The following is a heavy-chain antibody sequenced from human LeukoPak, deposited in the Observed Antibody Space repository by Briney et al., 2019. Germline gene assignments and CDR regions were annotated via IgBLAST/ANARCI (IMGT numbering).Heavy chain of an antibody. D-gene: IGHD4-17*01. CDR3: GSGLYGVGY. V-gene: IGHV3-11*03. CDR2: ISSSASDT. Sequence: PGGSLRLSCAAFGFTFSDYYMSWIRQAPGKGLEYISSISSSASDTNYADSVKGRFTVSRDNAKNSLFLQMNSLRAEDSAVYYCGSGLYGVGYWGQGTLVTVSS. CDR1: GFTFSDYY. J-gene: IGHJ4*02.